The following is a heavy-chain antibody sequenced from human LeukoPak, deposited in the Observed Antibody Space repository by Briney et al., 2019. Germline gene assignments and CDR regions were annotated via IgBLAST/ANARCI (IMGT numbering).Heavy chain of an antibody. J-gene: IGHJ5*02. CDR1: GGSISSYY. CDR3: ARSRGGFGDYGSWFDP. D-gene: IGHD4-17*01. V-gene: IGHV4-59*01. Sequence: SETLSLTCTVSGGSISSYYWSWIRQPPGKGLEWIGYIYYSGSTNYNPSFKSRVTISVDTSKNQFSLKLSSVTAADTAVYYCARSRGGFGDYGSWFDPWGQGTLVTVSS. CDR2: IYYSGST.